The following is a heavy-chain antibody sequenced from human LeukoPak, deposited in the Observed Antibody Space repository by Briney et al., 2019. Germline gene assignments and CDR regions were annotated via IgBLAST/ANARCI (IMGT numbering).Heavy chain of an antibody. CDR2: IYYSGRT. Sequence: SETLSLTCTVSGGSISNYYWNWIRQSPGKGLEWIGNIYYSGRTNYNPSLKSRVTISVDTSKNQFSLNLSSVTAADTAVYYCARAGYYDTSSLGRAFEIWGQGTMVTVSS. J-gene: IGHJ3*02. D-gene: IGHD3-22*01. V-gene: IGHV4-59*01. CDR3: ARAGYYDTSSLGRAFEI. CDR1: GGSISNYY.